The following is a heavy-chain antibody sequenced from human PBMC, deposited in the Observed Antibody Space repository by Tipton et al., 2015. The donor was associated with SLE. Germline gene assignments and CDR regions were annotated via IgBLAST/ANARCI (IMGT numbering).Heavy chain of an antibody. CDR3: ARVGSGVDY. D-gene: IGHD3-10*01. CDR1: GGSISSYY. CDR2: IYYSGST. Sequence: TLSLTCTVSGGSISSYYWSWIRQPPGKGLEWIGYIYYSGSTNYNPSLKSRVTISVYTSKNQFSLKLSSVPAADTAVYYCARVGSGVDYWGQGTLVTVSS. V-gene: IGHV4-59*01. J-gene: IGHJ4*02.